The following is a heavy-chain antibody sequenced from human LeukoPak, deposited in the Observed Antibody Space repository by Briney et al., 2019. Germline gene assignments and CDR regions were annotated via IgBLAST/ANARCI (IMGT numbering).Heavy chain of an antibody. CDR3: AKDRDPYSSSWYSYFDY. Sequence: GGSLRLSCAASGFTFSSYGMHWVRQAPGKGLEWVAFIRYDGSNKSYADSVKGRFTISRDNSKNTLYLQMNSLRAEDAAVYYCAKDRDPYSSSWYSYFDYWGQGTLVTVSS. V-gene: IGHV3-30*02. J-gene: IGHJ4*02. CDR1: GFTFSSYG. CDR2: IRYDGSNK. D-gene: IGHD6-13*01.